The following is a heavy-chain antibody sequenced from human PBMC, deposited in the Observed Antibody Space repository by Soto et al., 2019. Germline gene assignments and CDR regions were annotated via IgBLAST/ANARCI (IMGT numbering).Heavy chain of an antibody. CDR1: GLTFTNYP. D-gene: IGHD3-22*01. CDR3: ASRNYYDSSGYYYWYYFDF. CDR2: ISGSGDNT. J-gene: IGHJ4*02. V-gene: IGHV3-23*01. Sequence: EVHLLQSGGGFVQPGGSLRLSCAASGLTFTNYPMSWVRQAPGKGLEWVSVISGSGDNTYYAESVKGRFTISRDNSKNTLYLQMNSVGAEDTAVYYCASRNYYDSSGYYYWYYFDFWGQGTLVTVSS.